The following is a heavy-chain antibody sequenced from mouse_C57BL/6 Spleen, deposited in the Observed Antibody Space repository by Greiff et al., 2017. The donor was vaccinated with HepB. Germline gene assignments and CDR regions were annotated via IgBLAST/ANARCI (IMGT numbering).Heavy chain of an antibody. J-gene: IGHJ4*01. CDR3: ARGGNHGNFWAMDY. V-gene: IGHV1-54*01. D-gene: IGHD2-1*01. CDR2: INPGSGGT. CDR1: GYAFTNYL. Sequence: VQVVESGAELVRPGTSVKVSCKASGYAFTNYLIEWVKQRPGQGLEWIGVINPGSGGTNYNEKFKGKATLTADKSSSTAYMQLSSLTSEDSAVYFCARGGNHGNFWAMDYWGQGTSVTVSS.